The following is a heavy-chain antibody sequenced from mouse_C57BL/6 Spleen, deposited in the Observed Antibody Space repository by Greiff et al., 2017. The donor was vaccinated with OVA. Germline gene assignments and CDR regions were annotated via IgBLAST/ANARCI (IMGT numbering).Heavy chain of an antibody. CDR2: IYPGDGDT. J-gene: IGHJ2*01. CDR1: GYAFSSSW. CDR3: AREGHYGSSSYYFDY. Sequence: QVQLQQSGPELVKPGASVKISCKASGYAFSSSWMNWVKQRPGKGLEWIGRIYPGDGDTNYNGKFKGKATLTADKSSSTAYMQLSSLTSEDSAVYFCAREGHYGSSSYYFDYWGQGTTLTVSS. D-gene: IGHD1-1*01. V-gene: IGHV1-82*01.